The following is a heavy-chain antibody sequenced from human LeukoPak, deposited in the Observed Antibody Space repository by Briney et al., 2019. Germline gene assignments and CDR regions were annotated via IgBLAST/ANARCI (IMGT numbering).Heavy chain of an antibody. V-gene: IGHV1-2*02. Sequence: ASVKVSCKASGYTFTGYYMHWVRQAPGQGLEWMGWINPNSGGTNYAQTLQGRVTMTRDTSISIVYMELSGLRTDDTAVYYCTRVLRYDDSSGYYAYWGQGTLVTVSS. CDR2: INPNSGGT. D-gene: IGHD3-22*01. CDR1: GYTFTGYY. J-gene: IGHJ4*02. CDR3: TRVLRYDDSSGYYAY.